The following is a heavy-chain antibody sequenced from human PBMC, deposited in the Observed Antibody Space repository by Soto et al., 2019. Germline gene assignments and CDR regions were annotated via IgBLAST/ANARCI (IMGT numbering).Heavy chain of an antibody. CDR1: GFTFSSYG. Sequence: GGSLRLSCAASGFTFSSYGMHWVRQAPGKGLEWVAVISYDGSNKYYADSVKGRFTISRDNSKNTLYLQMNSLRAEDTAVYYCTLGVAGKSKTFYFDYWGQGTLVTVSS. V-gene: IGHV3-30*03. CDR3: TLGVAGKSKTFYFDY. D-gene: IGHD3-3*01. J-gene: IGHJ4*02. CDR2: ISYDGSNK.